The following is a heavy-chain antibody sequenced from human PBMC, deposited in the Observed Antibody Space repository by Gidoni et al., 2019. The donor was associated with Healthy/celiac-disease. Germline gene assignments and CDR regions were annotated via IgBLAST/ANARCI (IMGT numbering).Heavy chain of an antibody. J-gene: IGHJ4*02. CDR3: ARDRIRGSPGY. CDR2: ISSSSSYT. Sequence: QVQLVASGGGLVKPGGSLSLSCAASGFTFSDYYMSWIRQAPGKGLEWVSYISSSSSYTNYADSVKGRFTISRDNAKNSLYLQMNSLRAEDTAVYYCARDRIRGSPGYWGQGTLVTVSS. CDR1: GFTFSDYY. D-gene: IGHD5-12*01. V-gene: IGHV3-11*06.